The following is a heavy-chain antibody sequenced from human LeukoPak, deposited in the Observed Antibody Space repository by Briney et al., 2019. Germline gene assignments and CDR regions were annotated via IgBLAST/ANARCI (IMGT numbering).Heavy chain of an antibody. D-gene: IGHD2-15*01. Sequence: PSETLSLTCTVSGGSISSYYWSWIRQPPGKGLEWIGYIYYSGSTNYNPSLKSRVTISVDTSKNQFSLELSSVTAADTAVYYCARAVAATRYFQHWGQGTPVTVSS. V-gene: IGHV4-59*12. CDR2: IYYSGST. J-gene: IGHJ1*01. CDR1: GGSISSYY. CDR3: ARAVAATRYFQH.